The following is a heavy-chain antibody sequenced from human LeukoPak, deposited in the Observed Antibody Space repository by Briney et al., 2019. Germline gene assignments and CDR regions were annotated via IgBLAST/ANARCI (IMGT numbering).Heavy chain of an antibody. CDR3: AKDGVPAASPSSIDY. CDR2: ISGSGGST. D-gene: IGHD2-2*01. V-gene: IGHV3-23*01. J-gene: IGHJ4*02. Sequence: GGSLRLSCAASGFTFSSYAMSWVRQAPGKGLEWVLAISGSGGSTYYADSVKGRFTISRDNSKNTLYLQMNSLRAEDTAVYYCAKDGVPAASPSSIDYWGQGTLVTVSS. CDR1: GFTFSSYA.